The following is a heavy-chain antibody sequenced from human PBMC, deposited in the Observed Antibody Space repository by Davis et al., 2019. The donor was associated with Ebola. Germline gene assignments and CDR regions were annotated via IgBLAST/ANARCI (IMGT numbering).Heavy chain of an antibody. D-gene: IGHD2-15*01. CDR3: ARGYCGGGSCYSADY. Sequence: ASVKVSCKASGYTFTSYGISWVRQAPGQGLEWMGWISAYNGNTNYAQKLQGRVTMTTDTSTSTAYMELRSLRSDDTAVYYCARGYCGGGSCYSADYWGQGTLVTVSS. J-gene: IGHJ4*02. CDR2: ISAYNGNT. V-gene: IGHV1-18*01. CDR1: GYTFTSYG.